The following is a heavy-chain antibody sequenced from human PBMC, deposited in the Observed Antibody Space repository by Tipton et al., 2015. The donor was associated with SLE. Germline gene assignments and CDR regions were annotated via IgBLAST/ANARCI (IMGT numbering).Heavy chain of an antibody. CDR2: IYYSGST. D-gene: IGHD3-3*01. J-gene: IGHJ4*02. CDR3: VRGGRFLEWYQAGDDY. Sequence: TLSLTCTVSGGSISSGGYYWSWIRQHPGKGLEWIGYIYYSGSTYYNPSLKSRVTISVDRSKNQFSLKLSSVTAADTAVYYCVRGGRFLEWYQAGDDYWGQGTLVTVSS. V-gene: IGHV4-31*03. CDR1: GGSISSGGYY.